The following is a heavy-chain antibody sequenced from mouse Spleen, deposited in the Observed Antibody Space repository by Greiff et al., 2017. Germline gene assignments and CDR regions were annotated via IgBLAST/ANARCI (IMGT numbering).Heavy chain of an antibody. Sequence: VQLQQSGAELVKPGASVKLSCKASGYTFTEYTIHWVKQRSGQGLEWIGWFYPGSGSIKYNEKFKAKATLTVDKSSSTAYMQLKSLTSEDSAVYYCARLDYYGSSFYYAMDYWGQGTSVTVSS. CDR1: GYTFTEYT. CDR2: FYPGSGSI. D-gene: IGHD1-1*01. J-gene: IGHJ4*01. CDR3: ARLDYYGSSFYYAMDY. V-gene: IGHV1-62-2*01.